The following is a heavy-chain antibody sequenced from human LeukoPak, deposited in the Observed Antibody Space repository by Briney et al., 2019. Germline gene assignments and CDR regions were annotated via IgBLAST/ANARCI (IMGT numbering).Heavy chain of an antibody. V-gene: IGHV1-69*04. CDR3: AADSSGYYYDGSGAFDI. CDR1: GGTFSSYA. J-gene: IGHJ3*02. CDR2: IIPILGIA. D-gene: IGHD3-22*01. Sequence: SVKVSCKASGGTFSSYAISWVRQAPGQGLEWMGRIIPILGIANYAQKFQGRVTITADKSTSTAYMELSSLRSDDTAVYYCAADSSGYYYDGSGAFDIWGQGTMVTVPS.